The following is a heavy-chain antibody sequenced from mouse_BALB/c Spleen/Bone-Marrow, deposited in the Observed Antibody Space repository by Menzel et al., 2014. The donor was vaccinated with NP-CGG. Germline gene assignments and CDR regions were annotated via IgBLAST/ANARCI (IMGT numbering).Heavy chain of an antibody. J-gene: IGHJ4*01. Sequence: VHVKQSGAELVRPGALVKLSCKTSGSNIKDYYMFWLKQRPEQGLEWIGWIDPETNYTIYDPKFQGKASITADTSSNTAYLQLSSLTSEDIAVYYCARFLLRDYAMDYWGQGTSVTVSS. D-gene: IGHD1-1*01. CDR1: GSNIKDYY. V-gene: IGHV14-1*02. CDR3: ARFLLRDYAMDY. CDR2: IDPETNYT.